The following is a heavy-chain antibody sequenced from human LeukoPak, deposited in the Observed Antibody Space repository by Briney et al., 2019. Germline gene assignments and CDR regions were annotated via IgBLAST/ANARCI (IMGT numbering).Heavy chain of an antibody. D-gene: IGHD1-26*01. CDR2: IYTSGYT. CDR1: GGSMSHYY. V-gene: IGHV4-4*07. CDR3: ARDSSIVGATTVGDY. Sequence: KASETLSLTCTASGGSMSHYYWSWIRQPAGKGLEWIGRIYTSGYTDYNPSLKSRVTMSVDTSKNQFSLKLSSVTAADTAVYYCARDSSIVGATTVGDYWGQGTLVTVSS. J-gene: IGHJ4*02.